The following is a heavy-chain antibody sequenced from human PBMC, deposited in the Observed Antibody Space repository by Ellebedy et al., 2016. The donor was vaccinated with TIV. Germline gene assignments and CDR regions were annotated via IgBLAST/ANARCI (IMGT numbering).Heavy chain of an antibody. D-gene: IGHD3-9*01. V-gene: IGHV3-23*01. CDR2: ISDSGDTT. Sequence: GEFLKISCAASGFRFSSYAMNWVRQAPGKELEWVSGISDSGDTTYYPDSVKGRFTISRDNSKNTLYLQMNSLRVEDTAIYYCAKADYDVLTGHNRYFGNWGQGTLVTVSS. CDR1: GFRFSSYA. J-gene: IGHJ4*02. CDR3: AKADYDVLTGHNRYFGN.